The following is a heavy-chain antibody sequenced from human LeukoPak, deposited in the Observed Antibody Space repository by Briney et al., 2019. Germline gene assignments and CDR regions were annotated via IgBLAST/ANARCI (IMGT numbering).Heavy chain of an antibody. V-gene: IGHV3-30*02. Sequence: GGSLRLSCLASKFIFSHYGMHWVRQAPGKGLEWVAFIRYDGSNKYYADSVKGRFTISRDNSKNTLYLQMNSLRAEDTAVYYCAKDRGFLEWLPDYWGQGTLVTVSS. D-gene: IGHD3-3*01. CDR2: IRYDGSNK. CDR3: AKDRGFLEWLPDY. CDR1: KFIFSHYG. J-gene: IGHJ4*02.